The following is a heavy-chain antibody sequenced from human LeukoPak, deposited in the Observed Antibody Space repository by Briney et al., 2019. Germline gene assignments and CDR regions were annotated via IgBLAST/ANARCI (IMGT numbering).Heavy chain of an antibody. CDR3: ATGGSGWYDWFDP. CDR2: FDPEDGET. D-gene: IGHD6-19*01. J-gene: IGHJ5*02. CDR1: GYTLTELS. Sequence: SVKVSCKVSGYTLTELSMHWVRQAPGKGLEWMGGFDPEDGETIYAQKFQGRVTMTEDTSTDTAYMELSSLRPEDTAVYYCATGGSGWYDWFDPWGQGTLVTLSS. V-gene: IGHV1-24*01.